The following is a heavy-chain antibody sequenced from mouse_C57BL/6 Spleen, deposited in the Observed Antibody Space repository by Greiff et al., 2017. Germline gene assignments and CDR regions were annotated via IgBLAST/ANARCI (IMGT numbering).Heavy chain of an antibody. CDR1: GYTFTDYE. CDR2: IDPETGGT. D-gene: IGHD1-1*01. J-gene: IGHJ2*01. V-gene: IGHV1-15*01. Sequence: QVQLQQSGAELVRPGASVTLSCKASGYTFTDYEMHWVKQTPVHGLEWIGAIDPETGGTAYNQKFKGKAILTADKSSSTAYMELRSLTSEDSAVYYCTRGDYYGSSPFDYWGKGTTLTVSS. CDR3: TRGDYYGSSPFDY.